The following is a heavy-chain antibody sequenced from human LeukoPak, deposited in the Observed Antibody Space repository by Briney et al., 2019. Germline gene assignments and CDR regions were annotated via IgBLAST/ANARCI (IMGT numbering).Heavy chain of an antibody. V-gene: IGHV5-51*01. D-gene: IGHD6-13*01. Sequence: GESLKISCKGSGYSLPGYWIAWVRQMPGKGLEWMGIIYPGDSDTRYSPSLQGQVTISVDKSINTAYLQWSSLKASDTAMYYCSRHLYSTRGPDYWGQGTLVTVSS. CDR2: IYPGDSDT. CDR3: SRHLYSTRGPDY. J-gene: IGHJ4*02. CDR1: GYSLPGYW.